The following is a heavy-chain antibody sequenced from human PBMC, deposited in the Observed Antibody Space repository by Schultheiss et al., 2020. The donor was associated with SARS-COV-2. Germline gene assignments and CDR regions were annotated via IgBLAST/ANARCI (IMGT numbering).Heavy chain of an antibody. CDR1: GGTFSSYG. V-gene: IGHV1-18*01. CDR3: ARGAWRLPNYYYGMDV. CDR2: ISAYNGNT. Sequence: ASVKVSCKASGGTFSSYGISWVRQAPGQGLEWMGWISAYNGNTNYAQKLQGRVTMTTDTSTSTAYMELRSLRSDDTAVYYCARGAWRLPNYYYGMDVWGQGTTVTVSS. J-gene: IGHJ6*02. D-gene: IGHD2-21*01.